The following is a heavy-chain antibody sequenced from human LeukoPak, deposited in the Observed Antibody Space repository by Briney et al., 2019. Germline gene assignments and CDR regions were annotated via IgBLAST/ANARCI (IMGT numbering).Heavy chain of an antibody. CDR2: IYYTGST. CDR1: GASISGSGYY. Sequence: SETLSLTCAVSGASISGSGYYLGWIRQPPGKGLEWIGNIYYTGSTYYNASLQSRVTISIDTSKNQFSLRLNSVTPEDTAVYYCAGLSYTYVPIWGQGTLVTVSS. CDR3: AGLSYTYVPI. V-gene: IGHV4-39*01. D-gene: IGHD5-18*01. J-gene: IGHJ4*02.